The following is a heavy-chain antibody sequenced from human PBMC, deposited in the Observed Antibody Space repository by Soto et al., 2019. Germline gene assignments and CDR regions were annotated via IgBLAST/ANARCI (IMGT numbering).Heavy chain of an antibody. J-gene: IGHJ1*01. Sequence: ASVKVSCKASGGTFSSSTISWLRQAPGQGLEWMGRIIPILGIANYAQKFQGRVTITADKSTSTAYMELSSLRSEDTAVYYCAIAYELGIAAAGPPSGYFQHWGQGTLVTVSS. V-gene: IGHV1-69*02. CDR3: AIAYELGIAAAGPPSGYFQH. CDR1: GGTFSSST. D-gene: IGHD6-13*01. CDR2: IIPILGIA.